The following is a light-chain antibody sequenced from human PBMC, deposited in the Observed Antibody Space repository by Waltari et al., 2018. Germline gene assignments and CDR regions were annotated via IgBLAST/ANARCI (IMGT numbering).Light chain of an antibody. CDR2: GQD. CDR1: SLRRYY. V-gene: IGLV3-19*01. CDR3: LSRDTTSTRV. Sequence: SSELTQDPAVSVALGQTVSITCQGDSLRRYYASWYQQRPGQAPILILYGQDNRPSGIPDRFSGSTSGNTASLTITGAQAEDEADYYRLSRDTTSTRVFGGGTRLTV. J-gene: IGLJ3*02.